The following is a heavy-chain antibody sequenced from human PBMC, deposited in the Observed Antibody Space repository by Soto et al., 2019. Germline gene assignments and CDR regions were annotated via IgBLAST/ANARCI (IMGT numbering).Heavy chain of an antibody. V-gene: IGHV5-51*01. CDR1: GYSFTSYW. J-gene: IGHJ6*02. CDR3: ARPRYPGRGYYGMDV. D-gene: IGHD2-15*01. CDR2: IYPGDSDT. Sequence: EVQLVQSGAEVKKPGESLKISCKGSGYSFTSYWIGWVRQMPGKGLECMGIIYPGDSDTRYSPSFQGQVTLSADKSISTAYLQWSSLKASDTAMYYCARPRYPGRGYYGMDVWGQGTTVTVSS.